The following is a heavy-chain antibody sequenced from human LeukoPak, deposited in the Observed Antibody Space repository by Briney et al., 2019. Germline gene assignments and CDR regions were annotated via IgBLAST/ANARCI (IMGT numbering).Heavy chain of an antibody. CDR2: IKQDGSEK. Sequence: GGSLRLSCAASGFTFSSYWMSWVRQTPGKGLEWVANIKQDGSEKYYVDSVKGRFAISRDNAKNSLYLQMNSLRAEDTAVYCCARVPDTATVWGGDYYYMDVWGKGTTVTVSS. D-gene: IGHD5-18*01. J-gene: IGHJ6*03. CDR1: GFTFSSYW. CDR3: ARVPDTATVWGGDYYYMDV. V-gene: IGHV3-7*01.